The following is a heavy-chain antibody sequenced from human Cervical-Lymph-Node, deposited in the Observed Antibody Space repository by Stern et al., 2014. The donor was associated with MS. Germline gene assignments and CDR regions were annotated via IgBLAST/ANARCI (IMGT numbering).Heavy chain of an antibody. V-gene: IGHV5-51*04. CDR1: GYSFTSYW. Sequence: VQLVQSGAEVKKPGEYLKISCKGSGYSFTSYWIAWVRQMPGKGLEWMGSIYPANPDTIYSPPFQGQVTISDAKRISTAYLQWSSLKASDTAMYYCARRARRVLQPDYYFDYWGQGTLVTVSS. CDR2: IYPANPDT. D-gene: IGHD3-10*01. J-gene: IGHJ4*02. CDR3: ARRARRVLQPDYYFDY.